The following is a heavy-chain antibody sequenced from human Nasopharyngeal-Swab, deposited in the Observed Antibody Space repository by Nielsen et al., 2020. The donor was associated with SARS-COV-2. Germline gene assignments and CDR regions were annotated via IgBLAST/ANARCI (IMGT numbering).Heavy chain of an antibody. CDR1: GFTFSTWP. CDR2: ISHDGGRT. V-gene: IGHV3-64D*06. D-gene: IGHD3-22*01. J-gene: IGHJ3*02. CDR3: VKEGDSSGYCGCYDI. Sequence: GESLKISCSASGFTFSTWPMHWVRQAPGKGPEFVSAISHDGGRTHYADSVKDRFIISRDNSKNTMDLQTTSLRVEDTAMYYCVKEGDSSGYCGCYDIWGQGTVVTVSP.